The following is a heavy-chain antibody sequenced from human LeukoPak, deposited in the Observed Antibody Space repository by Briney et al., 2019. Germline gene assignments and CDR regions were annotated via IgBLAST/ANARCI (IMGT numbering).Heavy chain of an antibody. V-gene: IGHV3-74*01. J-gene: IGHJ6*02. CDR2: INPDGSSI. Sequence: GGSLRLSCAVSGFTVNTYGMHWVRQVLGKGMVWVSYINPDGSSITYAGSVKGRFTISRDSAKNTLYLQMNSLRGEDTAVYYCARDLDFSVDVWGQGTTVIVSS. CDR3: ARDLDFSVDV. D-gene: IGHD3/OR15-3a*01. CDR1: GFTVNTYG.